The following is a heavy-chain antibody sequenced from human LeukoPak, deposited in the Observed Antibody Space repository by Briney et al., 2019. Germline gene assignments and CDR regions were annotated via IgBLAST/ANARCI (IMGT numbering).Heavy chain of an antibody. CDR2: IKQDGSEK. CDR3: AKSLVVVAATHYYYYGMDV. CDR1: GFTFSSYW. V-gene: IGHV3-7*01. Sequence: PGGSLRLSCAASGFTFSSYWMSWVRQAPGKGLEWVANIKQDGSEKYYVDSVKGRFTISRDNAKNSLYLQMNSLRAEDTAVYYCAKSLVVVAATHYYYYGMDVWGRGTTVTVSS. J-gene: IGHJ6*02. D-gene: IGHD2-15*01.